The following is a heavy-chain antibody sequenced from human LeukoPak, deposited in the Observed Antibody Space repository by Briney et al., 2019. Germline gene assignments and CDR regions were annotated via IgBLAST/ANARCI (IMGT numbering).Heavy chain of an antibody. D-gene: IGHD2-15*01. V-gene: IGHV3-48*03. J-gene: IGHJ2*01. Sequence: GGSLRLSCAASGFTFCSYEMNWVRQAPGKGLEWVSYISSSGSTIYYADSAKGRFTISRDNAKNSLYLQMNSLRAEDTAVYYCARAVYCSGGGCFWYFDLWGRGTLVTVSS. CDR3: ARAVYCSGGGCFWYFDL. CDR1: GFTFCSYE. CDR2: ISSSGSTI.